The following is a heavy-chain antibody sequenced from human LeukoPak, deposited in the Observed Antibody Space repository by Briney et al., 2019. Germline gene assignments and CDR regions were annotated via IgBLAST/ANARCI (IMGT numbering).Heavy chain of an antibody. CDR2: IYNDGST. CDR1: GLXVSSSY. Sequence: GGSLRLSCAASGLXVSSSYISWVRQAPGKGLEWVSIIYNDGSTYYADSMKGRFTISRDNSKNTLYFQVNSLRAEDTAMYYCARNILLAFDIWGQGTMVTVSS. CDR3: ARNILLAFDI. J-gene: IGHJ3*02. V-gene: IGHV3-53*01.